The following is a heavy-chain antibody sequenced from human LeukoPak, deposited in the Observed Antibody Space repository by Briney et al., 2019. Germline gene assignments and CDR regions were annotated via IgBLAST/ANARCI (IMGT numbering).Heavy chain of an antibody. Sequence: PGGSLRLSCAASGFTVSSNYMSWVRQAPGKGLQWVSVIYSGGSTYYADSVKGRFTISRDNSKNTLYLQMNSLRAEDTAVYYCARDLVQQLVYAFDIWGQGTMVTVSS. CDR3: ARDLVQQLVYAFDI. D-gene: IGHD6-13*01. CDR1: GFTVSSNY. J-gene: IGHJ3*02. CDR2: IYSGGST. V-gene: IGHV3-66*01.